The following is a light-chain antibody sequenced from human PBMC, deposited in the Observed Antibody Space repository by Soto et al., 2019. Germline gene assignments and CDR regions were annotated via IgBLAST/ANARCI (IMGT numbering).Light chain of an antibody. CDR3: QQYYSIPLT. CDR2: GAS. J-gene: IGKJ4*01. CDR1: QSIGSS. Sequence: EIVLTQSPGTLSLSPGERATLSCRASQSIGSSLAWYQQKPGQAPRLLIYGASSRATGVPDRFSGSGSGTDFTLTISRLEPEDFAVYYCQQYYSIPLTFGGGTKVDIK. V-gene: IGKV3-20*01.